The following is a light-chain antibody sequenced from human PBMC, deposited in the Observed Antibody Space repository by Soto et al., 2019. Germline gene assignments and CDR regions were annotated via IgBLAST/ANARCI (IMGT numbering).Light chain of an antibody. V-gene: IGLV2-8*01. CDR3: NSYVAGSHV. CDR2: EVS. CDR1: SSDVGKYDY. J-gene: IGLJ1*01. Sequence: QSALTQPPSASGSPGQSVTIYCTGTSSDVGKYDYVSWFQHHPGKAPKLIIYEVSKRPSGVPDRFSGSKSGSTASLTVSGLQTVDEADYSCNSYVAGSHVFGTGTKLTVL.